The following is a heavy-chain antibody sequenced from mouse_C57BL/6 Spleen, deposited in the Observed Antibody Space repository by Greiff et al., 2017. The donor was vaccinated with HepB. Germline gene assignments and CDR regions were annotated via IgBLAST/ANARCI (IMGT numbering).Heavy chain of an antibody. CDR2: IRLKSDNYAT. V-gene: IGHV6-3*01. J-gene: IGHJ3*01. D-gene: IGHD2-1*01. CDR1: GFTFSNYW. Sequence: EVQLQQSGGGLVQPGGSMKLSCVASGFTFSNYWMNWVRQSPEKGLEWVAQIRLKSDNYATHYAESVKGRFTISRDDSKSSVYLQMNNLRAEDTGIYYCTAPIYYGNYLFAYWGQGTLVTVSA. CDR3: TAPIYYGNYLFAY.